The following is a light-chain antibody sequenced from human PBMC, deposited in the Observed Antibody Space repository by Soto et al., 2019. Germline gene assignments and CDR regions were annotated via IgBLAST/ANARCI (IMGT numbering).Light chain of an antibody. CDR3: CSYAGTYSYV. V-gene: IGLV2-11*01. J-gene: IGLJ1*01. CDR2: DVN. Sequence: QSALTQPRSVSGSPGQSVTISCTGTDSNIGFYNFVSWYQQHPDKAPHLVIYDVNKRPSGVPDRFSGSKSGNTASLTISGLQADDDADYYCCSYAGTYSYVFGIGTKVTVL. CDR1: DSNIGFYNF.